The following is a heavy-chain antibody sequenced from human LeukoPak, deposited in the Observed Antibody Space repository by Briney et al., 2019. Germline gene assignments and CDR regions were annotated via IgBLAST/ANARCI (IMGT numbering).Heavy chain of an antibody. CDR2: FYNSGST. V-gene: IGHV4-59*08. Sequence: SETLSLTCTVSGGSISSYYWSWIRQPPGKGLEWIGSFYNSGSTNYNPSLTSRVTISVDTSKNQFSLKVTSVTAADTAVYYCASTTRWLAMEYWGQGNLVTVSS. D-gene: IGHD6-19*01. J-gene: IGHJ4*02. CDR3: ASTTRWLAMEY. CDR1: GGSISSYY.